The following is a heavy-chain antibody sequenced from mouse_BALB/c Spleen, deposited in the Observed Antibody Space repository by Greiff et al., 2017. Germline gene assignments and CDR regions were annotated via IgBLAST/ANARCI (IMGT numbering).Heavy chain of an antibody. CDR3: ALLRQGAWFAY. CDR1: GFNIKDYY. CDR2: IDPENGNT. Sequence: EVQLQQSGAELVRPGALVKLSCKASGFNIKDYYMHWVKQRPEQGLEWIGWIDPENGNTIYDPKFQGKASITADTSSNTAYLQLSSLTSEDTAVYYCALLRQGAWFAYWGQGTLVTVSA. D-gene: IGHD2-4*01. J-gene: IGHJ3*01. V-gene: IGHV14-1*02.